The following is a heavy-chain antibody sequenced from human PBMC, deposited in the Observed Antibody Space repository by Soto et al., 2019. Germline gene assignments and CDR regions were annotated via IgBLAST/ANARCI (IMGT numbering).Heavy chain of an antibody. D-gene: IGHD6-13*01. CDR1: GGSTSSGGYC. Sequence: PSETLSLTCAVAGGSTSSGGYCCSWILQPPGKRLEWIGYISYSGSTDYNPSLKSRVTISGDTSKNQFSLKVSSVTAADTAVYYCARGTSWQLPFDYWGQGTLVTVSS. J-gene: IGHJ4*02. CDR3: ARGTSWQLPFDY. CDR2: ISYSGST. V-gene: IGHV4-61*08.